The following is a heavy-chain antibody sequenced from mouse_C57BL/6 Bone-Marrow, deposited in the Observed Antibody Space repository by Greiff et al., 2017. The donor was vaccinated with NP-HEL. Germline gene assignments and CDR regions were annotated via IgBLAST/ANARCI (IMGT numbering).Heavy chain of an antibody. Sequence: EVQGVESGAELVKPGASVKLSCTASGFNIKDYYMHWVKQRTEQGLEWIGRIDPEDGETKYVPKFPGKAPITADTSSNTAYLQLSSLTSEDTAVYYWARHALVAPYWYFDVWGTGTTVTVSS. J-gene: IGHJ1*03. CDR1: GFNIKDYY. V-gene: IGHV14-2*01. D-gene: IGHD1-1*01. CDR3: ARHALVAPYWYFDV. CDR2: IDPEDGET.